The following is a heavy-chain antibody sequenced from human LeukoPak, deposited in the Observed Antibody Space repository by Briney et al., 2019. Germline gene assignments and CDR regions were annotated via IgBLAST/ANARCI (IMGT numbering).Heavy chain of an antibody. CDR1: GSRFTSYW. CDR3: ACTGITIFGVVIG. V-gene: IGHV5-51*01. Sequence: GASLQISCQGSGSRFTSYWIGWVRPLPGKGLEWMGIIYPGDSDTRYSPSFQGQVTISADKSISTAYLQWSSLKASDTAMYYCACTGITIFGVVIGWGQGTLVTVSS. D-gene: IGHD3-3*01. J-gene: IGHJ4*02. CDR2: IYPGDSDT.